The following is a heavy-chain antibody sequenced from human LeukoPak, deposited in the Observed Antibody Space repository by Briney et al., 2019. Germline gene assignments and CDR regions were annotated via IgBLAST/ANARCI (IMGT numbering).Heavy chain of an antibody. J-gene: IGHJ6*02. CDR1: GFTFSNYW. CDR3: ARDRWELLSNSYHYCGLDV. Sequence: GGSLRLSCAASGFTFSNYWMSWVRQAPGMGLEWVANIKQDGSEKCYVDSVKGRFTISRDNAKNSLYLQMNSPRAEDTAVYYCARDRWELLSNSYHYCGLDVWGQGTTVTVSS. V-gene: IGHV3-7*01. D-gene: IGHD2-15*01. CDR2: IKQDGSEK.